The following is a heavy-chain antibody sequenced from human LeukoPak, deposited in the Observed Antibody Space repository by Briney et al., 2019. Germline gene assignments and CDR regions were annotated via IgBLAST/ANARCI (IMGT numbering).Heavy chain of an antibody. CDR2: IYTSGST. CDR1: GGSISSYY. D-gene: IGHD3-22*01. V-gene: IGHV4-4*07. J-gene: IGHJ3*02. CDR3: ARDSLSWCYYDSSGADAFDI. Sequence: PSETLSLTCTVSGGSISSYYWSWIRQPAGKGLEWIGRIYTSGSTNYNPSLKSRVTMSVDTSKNQFSLKLSPVTAADTAVYYCARDSLSWCYYDSSGADAFDIWGQGTMVTVSS.